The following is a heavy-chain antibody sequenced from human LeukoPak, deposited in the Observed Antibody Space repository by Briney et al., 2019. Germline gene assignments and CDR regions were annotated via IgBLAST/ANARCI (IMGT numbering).Heavy chain of an antibody. V-gene: IGHV3-53*01. D-gene: IGHD2-8*01. CDR1: GLTLSGKY. CDR3: AREFNDYFDY. Sequence: PGGSLRLSCAASGLTLSGKYMNWVRQAPGRGLEWVSVIYRDGTTSSSDSVKGRVTISRDNSKNSMYLQMNSLRAEDTAVYYCAREFNDYFDYWGQGTLVTVSS. CDR2: IYRDGTT. J-gene: IGHJ4*02.